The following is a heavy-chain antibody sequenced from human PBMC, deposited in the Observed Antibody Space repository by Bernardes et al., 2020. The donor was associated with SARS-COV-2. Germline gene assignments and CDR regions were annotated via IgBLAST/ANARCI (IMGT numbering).Heavy chain of an antibody. CDR1: GGSISSSSYY. D-gene: IGHD3-16*01. CDR3: ARRGGVRYYFDY. Sequence: TLSLTCTVSGGSISSSSYYWDWIRQSPGKGLEWIGTIYYSGYPYYNPSLKSRVTISVDTSKNQFSLRLSSVTAADTAVYYCARRGGVRYYFDYWGKGSLVTVSS. J-gene: IGHJ4*02. V-gene: IGHV4-39*01. CDR2: IYYSGYP.